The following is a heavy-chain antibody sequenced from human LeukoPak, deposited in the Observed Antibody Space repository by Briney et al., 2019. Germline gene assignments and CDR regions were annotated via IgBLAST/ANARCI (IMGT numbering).Heavy chain of an antibody. CDR2: IYYSGST. Sequence: SETLSLTCTVSGGSISSSSYYWGWIRQPPGKGLEWIGSIYYSGSTYYNPSLKSRVTISVDTSKNQFSLKLSSVTAADTAVYYCAREAAAGTRRYFDLWGRGTLVTVSS. V-gene: IGHV4-39*07. D-gene: IGHD6-13*01. CDR3: AREAAAGTRRYFDL. J-gene: IGHJ2*01. CDR1: GGSISSSSYY.